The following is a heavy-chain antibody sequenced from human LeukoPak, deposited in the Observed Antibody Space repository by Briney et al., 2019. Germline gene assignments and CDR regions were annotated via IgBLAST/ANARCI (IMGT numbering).Heavy chain of an antibody. CDR2: ISSSSSTI. CDR1: GFTFSSYS. Sequence: GGSLRLSCAASGFTFSSYSMNWVRQAPGKGLEWVSYISSSSSTIYYADSVKGRFTISRDNAKNSLYLQMNSLRAEDTAVYYCARGDPIYDFWSGGDYWGQGSLVTVFS. J-gene: IGHJ4*02. CDR3: ARGDPIYDFWSGGDY. V-gene: IGHV3-48*01. D-gene: IGHD3-3*01.